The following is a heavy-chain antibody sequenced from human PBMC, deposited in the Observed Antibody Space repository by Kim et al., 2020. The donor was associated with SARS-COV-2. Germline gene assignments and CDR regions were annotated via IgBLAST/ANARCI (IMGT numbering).Heavy chain of an antibody. CDR3: AKGDRESSTCYTTDS. Sequence: GGSLRLSCAASGFTFSNFAMSWVRQAPGKGLEWVATISGSGASTYYAASVKGLFTISRDNSKNTLYLQMNSLRADDTALYYCAKGDRESSTCYTTDSRGR. J-gene: IGHJ2*01. V-gene: IGHV3-23*01. CDR2: ISGSGAST. CDR1: GFTFSNFA. D-gene: IGHD2-2*02.